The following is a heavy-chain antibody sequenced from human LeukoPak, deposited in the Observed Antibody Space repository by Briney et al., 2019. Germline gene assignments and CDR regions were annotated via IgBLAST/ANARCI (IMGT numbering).Heavy chain of an antibody. D-gene: IGHD1-26*01. Sequence: SETLSLTCAVYGGSFSGYYWSWIRQPPGKGLEWIGEINHSGSTENNPSLKSRLTISVDTSKSQFSLNLSSVTAADTAVYYCASFGRVGAYYYYYAMDVWGQGTTVTVSS. J-gene: IGHJ6*02. CDR2: INHSGST. V-gene: IGHV4-34*01. CDR3: ASFGRVGAYYYYYAMDV. CDR1: GGSFSGYY.